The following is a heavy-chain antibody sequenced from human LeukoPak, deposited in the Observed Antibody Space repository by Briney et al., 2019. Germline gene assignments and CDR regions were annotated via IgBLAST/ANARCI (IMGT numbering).Heavy chain of an antibody. CDR3: ARADPGLAVAGP. V-gene: IGHV3-33*01. Sequence: GGSLRLSCAASRFILSKYGMHWVRQAPGKGLEWVSVISHDGSRDWSADSVKGRFTISRDDSKNTLYLQMNSLRAEDTAMYYCARADPGLAVAGPWGHGTLVTVSS. CDR2: ISHDGSRD. D-gene: IGHD6-19*01. CDR1: RFILSKYG. J-gene: IGHJ4*01.